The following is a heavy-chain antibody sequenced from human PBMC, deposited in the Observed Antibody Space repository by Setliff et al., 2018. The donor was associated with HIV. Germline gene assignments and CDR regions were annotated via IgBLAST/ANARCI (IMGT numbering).Heavy chain of an antibody. D-gene: IGHD5-18*01. CDR1: GFRVTDTY. CDR2: IYKAGKT. J-gene: IGHJ4*02. Sequence: GGSLRLSCEASGFRVTDTYMAWVRQAPGKGLEWVTLIYKAGKTYYADFVKGRFTIARDDTKNTVSLQMTNLEPGDTAMYYCAKGGYGGAYYVVGYWGQGTKVTVSS. CDR3: AKGGYGGAYYVVGY. V-gene: IGHV3-53*01.